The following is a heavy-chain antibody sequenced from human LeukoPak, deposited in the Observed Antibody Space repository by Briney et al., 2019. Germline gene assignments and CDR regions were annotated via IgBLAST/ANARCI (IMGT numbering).Heavy chain of an antibody. J-gene: IGHJ4*02. CDR2: IYPGDSDI. D-gene: IGHD2/OR15-2a*01. CDR1: GYTFTKDW. CDR3: VTGWRGDFYDPAHS. Sequence: GESLKISCKGSGYTFTKDWIGWVRQTPDKGLEWMAMIYPGDSDIRYSPPFQGQVSISVDKSISTAYLQWSSLKASDTAMYYCVTGWRGDFYDPAHSWGQGTLVTVSA. V-gene: IGHV5-51*01.